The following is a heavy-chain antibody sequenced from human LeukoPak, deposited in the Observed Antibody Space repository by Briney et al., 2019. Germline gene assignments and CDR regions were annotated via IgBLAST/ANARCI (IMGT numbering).Heavy chain of an antibody. V-gene: IGHV3-23*01. CDR1: GFTFSSYG. CDR2: ISGSGGST. CDR3: AKDRSPPYNWNDVGDYFDY. J-gene: IGHJ4*02. Sequence: PGGSLRLSCAASGFTFSSYGMSWVRQAPGKGLEWVSAISGSGGSTYYADSVKGRFTISRDNSKNTLYLQMNSLRAEDTAVYYCAKDRSPPYNWNDVGDYFDYWGQGTLVTVSS. D-gene: IGHD1-1*01.